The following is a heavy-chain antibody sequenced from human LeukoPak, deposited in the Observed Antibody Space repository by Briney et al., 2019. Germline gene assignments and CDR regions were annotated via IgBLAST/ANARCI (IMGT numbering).Heavy chain of an antibody. V-gene: IGHV3-7*02. CDR2: IKKDGSEK. CDR3: ARINGGWFDP. CDR1: GFTFNHYY. J-gene: IGHJ5*02. Sequence: GGALRLSCAASGFTFNHYYMTWVRQAPGKGLEWVANIKKDGSEKYYVDSVKGRFTISRDNAKNSLYLQMNSLRAEDTAVYYCARINGGWFDPWGQGTLVTVSS.